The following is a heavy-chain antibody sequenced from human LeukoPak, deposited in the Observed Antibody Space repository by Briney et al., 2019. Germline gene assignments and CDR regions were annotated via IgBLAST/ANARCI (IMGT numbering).Heavy chain of an antibody. D-gene: IGHD2-2*01. V-gene: IGHV3-21*01. CDR1: GFTFSSYS. J-gene: IGHJ6*02. Sequence: GSLRLSCAASGFTFSSYSMNWVRQAPGKGLEWVSSISSSSSYIYYADSVKGRFTISRDNAKNSLYLQMTSLRAEDTAVYYCAGGVVPAAMWDYYYYGMDVRGQGTTVTVSS. CDR2: ISSSSSYI. CDR3: AGGVVPAAMWDYYYYGMDV.